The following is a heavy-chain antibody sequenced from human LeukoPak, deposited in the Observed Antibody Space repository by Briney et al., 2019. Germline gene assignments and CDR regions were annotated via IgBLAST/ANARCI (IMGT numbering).Heavy chain of an antibody. CDR2: IYYTET. Sequence: SETLSLTCTVSGGSVSNYYWSWIRQSPGKGLEWIGYIYYTETSNNPSLKSRVTISADTSKNQFSLKLYSVTAADTAVYYCARRRLFLAHAFDIWGQGTMVTVSS. D-gene: IGHD4/OR15-4a*01. CDR1: GGSVSNYY. CDR3: ARRRLFLAHAFDI. V-gene: IGHV4-59*02. J-gene: IGHJ3*02.